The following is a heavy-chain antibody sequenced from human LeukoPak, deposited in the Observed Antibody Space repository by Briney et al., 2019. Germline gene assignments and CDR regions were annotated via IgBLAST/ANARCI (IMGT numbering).Heavy chain of an antibody. V-gene: IGHV4-34*01. CDR2: INHSGST. CDR1: GGSFSGYY. D-gene: IGHD6-25*01. CDR3: AREETATAHFDY. J-gene: IGHJ4*02. Sequence: PSETLSLTCAVYGGSFSGYYWSWIRQPPGKGLEWIGEINHSGSTNYNPSLKSRVTISVDTSKNQFSLKLSSVTAADTAVYYCAREETATAHFDYWGQGTLVTVSS.